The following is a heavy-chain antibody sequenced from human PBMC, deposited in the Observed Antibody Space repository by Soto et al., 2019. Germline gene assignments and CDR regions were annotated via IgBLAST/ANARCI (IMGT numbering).Heavy chain of an antibody. Sequence: SVKVSCKASGGTFSSYAISWVRQAPGQGLEWMGGIIPILGTANYAQKFQGRVTITADESTSTAYMELSSLRSEDTAVYYCASQYDSSGSRNPLDYWGQGTLVTVSS. V-gene: IGHV1-69*13. CDR3: ASQYDSSGSRNPLDY. CDR2: IIPILGTA. CDR1: GGTFSSYA. J-gene: IGHJ4*02. D-gene: IGHD3-22*01.